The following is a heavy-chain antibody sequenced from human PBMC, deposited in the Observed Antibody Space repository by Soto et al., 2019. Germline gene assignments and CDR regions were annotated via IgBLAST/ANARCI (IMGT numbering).Heavy chain of an antibody. CDR3: ARPLPTSTWCLEY. Sequence: QVQLVESGGGVVQPGRSLRLSCAASGFTFSGYGMHWVRQAPGKGLEWVATIWNDGSNKYYADSVKGRFTISRDNSESTLYLQMSSLRAEDTAVYYCARPLPTSTWCLEYWGQGTLVTVSS. CDR2: IWNDGSNK. V-gene: IGHV3-33*01. CDR1: GFTFSGYG. J-gene: IGHJ4*02. D-gene: IGHD6-13*01.